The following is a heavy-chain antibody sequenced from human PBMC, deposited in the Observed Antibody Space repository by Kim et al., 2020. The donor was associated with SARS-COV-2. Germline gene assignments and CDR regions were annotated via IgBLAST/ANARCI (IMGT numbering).Heavy chain of an antibody. J-gene: IGHJ4*02. V-gene: IGHV3-23*01. CDR1: GLTFSTYA. CDR3: AKHLRELDIESPPAAMEVDFFDY. Sequence: GGSLRLSCAVSGLTFSTYAFSWVRQAPGKGLEWVSTITDNGDITYLADSVEGRFTISRDNSRNTVYLQLNGLRVEDTGRHHCAKHLRELDIESPPAAMEVDFFDYWGQGTLVTVSS. D-gene: IGHD2-2*01. CDR2: ITDNGDIT.